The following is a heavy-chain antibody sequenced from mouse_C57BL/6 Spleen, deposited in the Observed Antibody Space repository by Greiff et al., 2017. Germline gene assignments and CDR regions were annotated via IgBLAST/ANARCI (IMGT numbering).Heavy chain of an antibody. CDR2: ISSGSSTI. CDR3: AVITTVVDV. CDR1: GFTFSDYG. V-gene: IGHV5-17*01. D-gene: IGHD1-1*01. Sequence: EVHLVESGGGLVKPGGSLKLSFAASGFTFSDYGMHWVRQAPEKGLEWVAYISSGSSTIYYADTVKGRFTISRDNAKNTLFLQMTSLRSEDTAMYYCAVITTVVDVWGTGTTVTVSS. J-gene: IGHJ1*03.